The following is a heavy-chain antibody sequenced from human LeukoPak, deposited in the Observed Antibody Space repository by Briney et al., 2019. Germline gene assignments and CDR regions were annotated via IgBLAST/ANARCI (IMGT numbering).Heavy chain of an antibody. Sequence: GGSLRLSCAASGSTFSTYAVTWVRQAPGKGLEWVSSISGGGDNTYYADSVKGRFTISRDNSKNTLYLQMNSLRAEDTAGYYCAKGRNDYGDAALNYWGQGTLVTVSS. CDR3: AKGRNDYGDAALNY. J-gene: IGHJ4*02. CDR1: GSTFSTYA. V-gene: IGHV3-23*01. D-gene: IGHD4-17*01. CDR2: ISGGGDNT.